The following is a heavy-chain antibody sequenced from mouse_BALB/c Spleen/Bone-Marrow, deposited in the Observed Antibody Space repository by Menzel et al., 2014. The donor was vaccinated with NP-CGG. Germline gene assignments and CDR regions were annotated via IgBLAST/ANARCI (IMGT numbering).Heavy chain of an antibody. Sequence: QVQLQQSGAELVRPGTSVKVSCKASGYAFTNYLIEWVKQRPGQGLEWIGVINPGSGGTNYNEKFKGKATLTADKSSSTAYMQLSSLTSDDSAVYFCARGDYRYDGFAHWGQGTLVTVSA. D-gene: IGHD2-14*01. V-gene: IGHV1-54*01. CDR2: INPGSGGT. CDR1: GYAFTNYL. J-gene: IGHJ3*01. CDR3: ARGDYRYDGFAH.